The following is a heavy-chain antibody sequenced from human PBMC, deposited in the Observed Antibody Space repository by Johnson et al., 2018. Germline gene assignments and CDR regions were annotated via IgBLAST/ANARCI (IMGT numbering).Heavy chain of an antibody. CDR3: ARVREGYYYCRDV. CDR2: ISPSGSTI. J-gene: IGHJ6*02. CDR1: GFTFSDYY. Sequence: QVQLVESGGGLVKPGGSLRLSCAASGFTFSDYYMSWIRQAPGKGLEWVSYISPSGSTIYYADSVKGRFTISRDNARNSLYLQMSSLRAGGTAVYYCARVREGYYYCRDVWGQGTTVTVSS. V-gene: IGHV3-11*01.